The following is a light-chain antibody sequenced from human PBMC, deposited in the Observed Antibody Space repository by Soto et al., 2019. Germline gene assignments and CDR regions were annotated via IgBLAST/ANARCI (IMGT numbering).Light chain of an antibody. CDR3: CSYAGSRGVV. Sequence: QSALTQPASVSGSPGQSITISCTGTSSDVGCYNLVSWYQQHPGKAPKLMIYEVSKRPSGVSNRFSGSKSGKTASLTISGLQAEDEADYYCCSYAGSRGVVFGGGTKLTVL. CDR1: SSDVGCYNL. CDR2: EVS. J-gene: IGLJ2*01. V-gene: IGLV2-23*02.